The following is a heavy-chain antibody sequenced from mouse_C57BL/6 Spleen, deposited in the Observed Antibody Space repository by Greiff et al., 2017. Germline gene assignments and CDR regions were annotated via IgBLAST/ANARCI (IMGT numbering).Heavy chain of an antibody. Sequence: QVQLKQSGAELARPGASVKMSCKASGYTFTSYTMHWVKQRPGQGLEWIGYNNPSSGYTKYNQKFKDKATLTADKSSSTAYMQLSSLTSEDSAVYYCARDDYADLSWFAYWGQGTLVTVSA. V-gene: IGHV1-4*01. J-gene: IGHJ3*01. CDR1: GYTFTSYT. CDR3: ARDDYADLSWFAY. CDR2: NNPSSGYT. D-gene: IGHD2-4*01.